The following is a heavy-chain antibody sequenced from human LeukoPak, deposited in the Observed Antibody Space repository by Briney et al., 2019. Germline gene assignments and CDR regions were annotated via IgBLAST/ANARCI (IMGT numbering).Heavy chain of an antibody. V-gene: IGHV1-8*03. D-gene: IGHD3-3*01. CDR1: GYTFTGYY. Sequence: ASVKVSCKASGYTFTGYYMHWVRQAPGQGLEWMGWMTPNSGNSGYAQKFQGRVTITRNTSISTAYMELSSLRSEDTAVYYCAIWSGYYPVDVFDIWGQGTMVTVSS. CDR3: AIWSGYYPVDVFDI. CDR2: MTPNSGNS. J-gene: IGHJ3*02.